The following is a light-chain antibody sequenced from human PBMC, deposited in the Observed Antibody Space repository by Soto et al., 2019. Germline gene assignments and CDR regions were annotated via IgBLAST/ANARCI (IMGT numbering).Light chain of an antibody. CDR2: DAS. CDR3: EQFAISTT. V-gene: IGKV1-5*01. J-gene: IGKJ1*01. Sequence: IQMTQSPSTLSASVGDRVTITCRASHNIERWMAWYQQKPGKAPSLLIFDASTLHSGVPSRFSGSGSGTDFTLTISSLQPDDFATYYCEQFAISTTFGQGTKVEVK. CDR1: HNIERW.